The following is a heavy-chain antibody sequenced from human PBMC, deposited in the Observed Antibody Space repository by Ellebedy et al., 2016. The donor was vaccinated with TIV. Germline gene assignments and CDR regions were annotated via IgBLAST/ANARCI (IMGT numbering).Heavy chain of an antibody. CDR1: GGSVSSLSDY. D-gene: IGHD3-10*01. CDR3: ARGYGSGRYGMDV. J-gene: IGHJ6*02. V-gene: IGHV4-61*01. CDR2: IYYSGST. Sequence: PSETLSLTCNVSGGSVSSLSDYWSWIRQSPGKGLEWVGYIYYSGSTNYSPSLKSRVTISAGTTKNQFSLKLRSVTAADTGVYYCARGYGSGRYGMDVWGQGTTVTVS.